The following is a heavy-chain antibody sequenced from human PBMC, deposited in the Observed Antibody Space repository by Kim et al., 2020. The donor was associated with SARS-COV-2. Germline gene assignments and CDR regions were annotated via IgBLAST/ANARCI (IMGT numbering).Heavy chain of an antibody. CDR3: ARDLEMDTRRVW. V-gene: IGHV3-48*01. CDR2: I. Sequence: INYAGTGKGRFTISRANAKNSLYLQMNSLRAEDTAVYYCARDLEMDTRRVWWGQGTLVTVSS. D-gene: IGHD5-18*01. J-gene: IGHJ4*02.